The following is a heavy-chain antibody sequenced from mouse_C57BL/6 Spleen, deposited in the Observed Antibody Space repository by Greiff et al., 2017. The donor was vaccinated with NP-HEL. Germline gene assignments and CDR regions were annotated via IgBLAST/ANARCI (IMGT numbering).Heavy chain of an antibody. V-gene: IGHV14-4*01. J-gene: IGHJ2*01. CDR2: IDPENGDT. Sequence: EVQLVESGAELVRPGASVKLSCTASGFNIKDDYMHWVKQRPEQGLEWIGWIDPENGDTEYASKFQGKATITADTSSNTAYLQLSSLTSEDTAVYYCTTVDGFFFDYWGQGTTLTVSS. D-gene: IGHD2-3*01. CDR3: TTVDGFFFDY. CDR1: GFNIKDDY.